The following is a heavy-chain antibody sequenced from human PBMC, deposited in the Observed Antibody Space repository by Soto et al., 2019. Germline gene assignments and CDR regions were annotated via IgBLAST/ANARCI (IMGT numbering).Heavy chain of an antibody. D-gene: IGHD2-21*02. CDR3: AKDQTDVTLFDY. V-gene: IGHV3-23*01. CDR1: GFSFSSLA. J-gene: IGHJ4*02. CDR2: LSGRGVDT. Sequence: PGGSMRLSCAASGFSFSSLAMSWVRQAPGKGLEWVSSLSGRGVDTLYAGSVKGRFTIARDNSRNTRYLQVNSLRAEDTAVYYCAKDQTDVTLFDYWGQGTLVTVSS.